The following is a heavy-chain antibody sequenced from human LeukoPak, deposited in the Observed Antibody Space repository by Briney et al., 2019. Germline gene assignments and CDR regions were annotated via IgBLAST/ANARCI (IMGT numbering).Heavy chain of an antibody. J-gene: IGHJ5*02. V-gene: IGHV4-59*01. Sequence: PSETLSLTCTVSGGSISSYYWSWIRQPPGKGLEWIGYIYYSGSTNYNPSLKSRVTISVDTSKNQFSLRLASATAADTAVYYCARRSRISSDWPDEANWFDPWGQGTLVTVSS. CDR1: GGSISSYY. CDR3: ARRSRISSDWPDEANWFDP. CDR2: IYYSGST. D-gene: IGHD6-25*01.